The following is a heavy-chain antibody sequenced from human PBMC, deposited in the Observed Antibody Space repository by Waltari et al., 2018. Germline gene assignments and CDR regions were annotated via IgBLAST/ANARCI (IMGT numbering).Heavy chain of an antibody. J-gene: IGHJ4*02. D-gene: IGHD3-3*01. CDR3: ARVGSYYDFWSGYGLDDY. CDR1: GGSFSGYS. Sequence: QVQLQQWGAGLLKPSETLSLTCAVYGGSFSGYSWSWIRPPPGKGLEWIGEINHSGSTNYNPSLKSRVTISVDTSKNQFSLKLSSVTAADTAVYYCARVGSYYDFWSGYGLDDYWGQGTLVTVSS. V-gene: IGHV4-34*01. CDR2: INHSGST.